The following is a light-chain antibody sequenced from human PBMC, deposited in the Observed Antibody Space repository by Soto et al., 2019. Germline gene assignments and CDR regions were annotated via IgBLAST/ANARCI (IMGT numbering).Light chain of an antibody. CDR2: GAS. Sequence: EIVLTQSPGTLSLSPGERATLSCRASQSVSSSYLAWYQQKPGQAPRLLIYGASSRATGIPDRFSGSGSGTDFTLTVSRLEPEDYAVYYCQQYSDSGLSFGGGTKVDIK. J-gene: IGKJ4*01. CDR3: QQYSDSGLS. V-gene: IGKV3-20*01. CDR1: QSVSSSY.